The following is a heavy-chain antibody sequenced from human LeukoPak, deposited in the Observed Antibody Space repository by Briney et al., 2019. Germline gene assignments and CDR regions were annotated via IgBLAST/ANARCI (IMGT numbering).Heavy chain of an antibody. V-gene: IGHV4-59*12. J-gene: IGHJ4*02. D-gene: IGHD6-19*01. CDR3: ARDGYSSGWVHT. CDR1: GGSISSYY. Sequence: SETLSLTCTVSGGSISSYYWSWIRQPPGKGLEWIGYIYYSGSTNYNPSLKSRVTISVDTSKNQFSLKLSSVTAADTAVYYCARDGYSSGWVHTWGQGTLVTVSS. CDR2: IYYSGST.